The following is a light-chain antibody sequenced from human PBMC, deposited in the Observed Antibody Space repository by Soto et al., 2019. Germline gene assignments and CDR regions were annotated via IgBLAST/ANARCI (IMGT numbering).Light chain of an antibody. CDR3: SSYTTSSTLLYV. CDR1: SSDVGGYNY. CDR2: AVN. V-gene: IGLV2-14*01. Sequence: QSVLTQPASVSGSPGQSITISCTGTSSDVGGYNYVSWYQQHPGKAPKLMIYAVNNRPSGVSTRFSGSKSGNTASLTISGLQAEDEADYHCSSYTTSSTLLYVFGTGTKLTVL. J-gene: IGLJ1*01.